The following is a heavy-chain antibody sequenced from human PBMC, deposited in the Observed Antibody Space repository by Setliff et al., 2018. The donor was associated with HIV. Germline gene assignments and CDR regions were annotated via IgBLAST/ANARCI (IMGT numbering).Heavy chain of an antibody. CDR3: ARPRGNDYAGSGFDN. CDR1: GYNFLTQW. V-gene: IGHV5-51*01. Sequence: GESLKISCEASGYNFLTQWIGWVRQKPGKGLEWVGIIYPVDSETRYSPSFQGQVTISADKSINTAYLQWTTLKASDSAMYYCARPRGNDYAGSGFDNWGQGTLVTSPQ. D-gene: IGHD2-2*01. CDR2: IYPVDSET. J-gene: IGHJ4*02.